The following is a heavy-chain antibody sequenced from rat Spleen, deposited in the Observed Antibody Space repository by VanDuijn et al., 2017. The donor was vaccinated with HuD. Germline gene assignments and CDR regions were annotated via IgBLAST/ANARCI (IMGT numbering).Heavy chain of an antibody. D-gene: IGHD1-1*01. V-gene: IGHV5S23*01. CDR3: VRPAGTVVPNWFVY. J-gene: IGHJ3*01. Sequence: EVQLVESGGGLVQPGRSLKLSCAASGFTFSSYDMAWVRQGPTKGLAWVTSISPSGRKTYYRDSVKGRFTISRDNAKSTLYLQMDSLRSEDTATYYCVRPAGTVVPNWFVYWGQGTLVTVSS. CDR2: ISPSGRKT. CDR1: GFTFSSYD.